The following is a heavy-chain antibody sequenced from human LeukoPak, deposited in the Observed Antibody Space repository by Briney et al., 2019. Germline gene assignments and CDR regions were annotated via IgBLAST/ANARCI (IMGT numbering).Heavy chain of an antibody. D-gene: IGHD3-22*01. J-gene: IGHJ4*02. CDR3: ARDYSLPHYYDSSGYFDS. Sequence: PGGSLRLSCAASGFTFLAYSMHWVRQAPGKGLEWVAAMSYDETKKYYADSVKGRFTVSRDNSKNTLYLEMDSPTDDDTAVYYCARDYSLPHYYDSSGYFDSWGQGTLVTVSS. V-gene: IGHV3-30-3*01. CDR1: GFTFLAYS. CDR2: MSYDETKK.